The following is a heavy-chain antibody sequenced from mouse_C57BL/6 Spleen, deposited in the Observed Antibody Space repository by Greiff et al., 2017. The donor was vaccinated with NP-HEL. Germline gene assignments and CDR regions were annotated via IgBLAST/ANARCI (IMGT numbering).Heavy chain of an antibody. V-gene: IGHV5-4*01. CDR3: ARAYDYDHGFPYAMDY. CDR1: GFTFSSYA. D-gene: IGHD2-4*01. J-gene: IGHJ4*01. CDR2: ISDGGSYT. Sequence: EVQRVESGGGLVKPGGSLKLSCAASGFTFSSYAMSWVRQTPEKRLEWVATISDGGSYTYYPDNVKGRFTISRDNAKNKLYLQMSHLKSEDTAMYYCARAYDYDHGFPYAMDYWGQGTSVTVSS.